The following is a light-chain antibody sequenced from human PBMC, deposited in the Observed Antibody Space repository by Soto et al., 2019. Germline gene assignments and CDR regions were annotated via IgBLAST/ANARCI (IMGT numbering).Light chain of an antibody. CDR2: DAS. CDR1: QSISSW. V-gene: IGKV1-5*01. CDR3: QQYMSYS. Sequence: DIQMTQSPSTLSASVGDRVTITCRASQSISSWLAWYQQKPGKAPKLLIFDASSLESGTPSRFSGRISGTQFTLTINGLQPDDFATYYCQQYMSYSFGQGTKVDIK. J-gene: IGKJ1*01.